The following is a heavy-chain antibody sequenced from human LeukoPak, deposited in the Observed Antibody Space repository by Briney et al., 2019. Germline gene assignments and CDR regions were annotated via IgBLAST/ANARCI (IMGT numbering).Heavy chain of an antibody. CDR3: ARDRDANWFDP. J-gene: IGHJ5*02. CDR2: IYSRGST. V-gene: IGHV3-53*01. Sequence: PGGSLSLSCAASGFTVSSNYMNWVRQAPRKGLEWVSVIYSRGSTYYADSVKGRFTISRDNSKNTLYLQMNSLRAEDTAVYYCARDRDANWFDPWGQGTLVTVSS. CDR1: GFTVSSNY. D-gene: IGHD3-10*01.